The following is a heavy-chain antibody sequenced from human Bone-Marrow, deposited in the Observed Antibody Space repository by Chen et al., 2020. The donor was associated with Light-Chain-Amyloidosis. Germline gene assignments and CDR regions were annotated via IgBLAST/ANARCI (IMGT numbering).Heavy chain of an antibody. D-gene: IGHD1-26*01. CDR3: ARIGICSGDYCYYYYGMDV. CDR1: GGSFSNYY. V-gene: IGHV4-34*02. J-gene: IGHJ6*02. CDR2: INDSGVS. Sequence: QVHLQMWGAGLLRPSETLSLTCGVYGGSFSNYYWNWIRQSPGKGLEWIGEINDSGVSNKNPSLKSRVTMSVDTSKKQFSLKLTSVTAADTAMYYCARIGICSGDYCYYYYGMDVWGRGTTVTVSS.